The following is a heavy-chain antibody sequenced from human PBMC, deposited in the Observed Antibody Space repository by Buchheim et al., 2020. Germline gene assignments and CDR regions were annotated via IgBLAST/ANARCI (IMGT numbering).Heavy chain of an antibody. D-gene: IGHD3-16*01. V-gene: IGHV3-30*18. CDR2: ISYDGSNK. CDR1: GFTFSSYG. CDR3: AKGFSYALYYYGMDV. Sequence: QVQLVESGGGVVQPGRSLRLSCAASGFTFSSYGMHWVRQAPGKGLEWVAVISYDGSNKYYADSVKGRFTISRDNSKNTLYLLMNSLRAEDTAVYYCAKGFSYALYYYGMDVWGQGTT. J-gene: IGHJ6*02.